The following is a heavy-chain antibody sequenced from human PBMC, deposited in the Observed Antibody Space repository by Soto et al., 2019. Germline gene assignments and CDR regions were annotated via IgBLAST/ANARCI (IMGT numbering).Heavy chain of an antibody. D-gene: IGHD3-22*01. Sequence: QVQLVQSGAEVKKPGASVKVACKASGYIFTNYYIHWVRQAPGQGLEWMGIINLSADRTSYAQKFQSRFTVTMDTSTSTVYMELGSLRSEATAVYYCVREPSSGYQSFDYWGQGTLVTVSS. J-gene: IGHJ4*02. CDR3: VREPSSGYQSFDY. CDR2: INLSADRT. V-gene: IGHV1-46*03. CDR1: GYIFTNYY.